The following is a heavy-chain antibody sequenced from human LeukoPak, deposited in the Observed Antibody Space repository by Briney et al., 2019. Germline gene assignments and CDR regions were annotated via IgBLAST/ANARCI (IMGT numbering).Heavy chain of an antibody. J-gene: IGHJ4*02. Sequence: PSETLSLTCTVSLVSTTSNIWSWVRQPPGKGLEWIGEIHRSGSPNNNPSLQSRVTISIDKSRNQIALELSSVTAADTAVYYCAREILGGFNPGAYWGQGTLVTVSS. CDR2: IHRSGSP. CDR1: LVSTTSNIW. D-gene: IGHD1-14*01. V-gene: IGHV4-4*02. CDR3: AREILGGFNPGAY.